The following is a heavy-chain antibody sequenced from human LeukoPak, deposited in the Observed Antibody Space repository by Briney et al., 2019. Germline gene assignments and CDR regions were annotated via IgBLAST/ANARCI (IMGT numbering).Heavy chain of an antibody. CDR3: ARGGKNSGSDF. J-gene: IGHJ3*01. Sequence: GGSLRLSCAASGFTFSSYEMNWVRQAPGKGLEWISSITSSSTYIYYADSVKGRFTISRDNAKNSLYLQMNSLRAEDTALYYCARGGKNSGSDFWGQGTMVTVSS. V-gene: IGHV3-21*04. D-gene: IGHD1-26*01. CDR2: ITSSSTYI. CDR1: GFTFSSYE.